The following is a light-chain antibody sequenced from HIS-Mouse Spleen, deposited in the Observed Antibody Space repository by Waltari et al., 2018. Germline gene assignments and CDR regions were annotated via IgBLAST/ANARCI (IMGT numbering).Light chain of an antibody. CDR2: EGS. Sequence: QSALTQPASVSGSPGQSITISCTGTSSDVGRYNLFSWYQQHPGKAPRLMIYEGSKRPSGVSSRFSGSKSGNTASLTISGLQAEDEADYYCCSYAGSSTFEVFGGGTKLTVL. V-gene: IGLV2-23*03. CDR1: SSDVGRYNL. CDR3: CSYAGSSTFEV. J-gene: IGLJ2*01.